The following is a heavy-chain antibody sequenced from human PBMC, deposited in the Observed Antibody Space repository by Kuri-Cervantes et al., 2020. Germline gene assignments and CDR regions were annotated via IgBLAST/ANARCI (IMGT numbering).Heavy chain of an antibody. CDR2: MNPNSGNT. Sequence: ASVKVSCKASGYTFTGYYMHWVRQAPGQGLEWMGWMNPNSGNTGYAQKFQGRVTMTRNTSISTAYMELNSLRAEDTAVYYCARWSGEFIDYWGQGTLVTVSS. J-gene: IGHJ4*02. D-gene: IGHD3-10*01. CDR1: GYTFTGYY. V-gene: IGHV1-8*02. CDR3: ARWSGEFIDY.